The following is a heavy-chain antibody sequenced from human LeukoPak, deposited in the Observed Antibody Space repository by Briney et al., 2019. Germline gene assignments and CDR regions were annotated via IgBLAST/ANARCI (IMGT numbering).Heavy chain of an antibody. CDR1: GGTFSSYA. Sequence: ASVKVSCKASGGTFSSYAISWVRQAPGQGLEWMGGIIPIFGTANYAQKFQGRVTITADESTSTAYMELSSLRSEDTAVYYCARLKYYCYGMDVWGQGTTVTVSS. V-gene: IGHV1-69*13. J-gene: IGHJ6*02. D-gene: IGHD3-16*01. CDR2: IIPIFGTA. CDR3: ARLKYYCYGMDV.